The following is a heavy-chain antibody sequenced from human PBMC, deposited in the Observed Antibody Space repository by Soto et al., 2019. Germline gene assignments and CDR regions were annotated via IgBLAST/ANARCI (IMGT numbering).Heavy chain of an antibody. Sequence: PGGSLRLSCAASGFTFSSYSMNWVRQAPGKGLEWVSAISGSGGSTYYADSVKGRFTISRDNSKNTLYLQMNSLRAEDTAVYYCAKDMAAGIYYFDYWGQGTLVTVSS. V-gene: IGHV3-23*01. CDR2: ISGSGGST. D-gene: IGHD6-19*01. J-gene: IGHJ4*02. CDR3: AKDMAAGIYYFDY. CDR1: GFTFSSYS.